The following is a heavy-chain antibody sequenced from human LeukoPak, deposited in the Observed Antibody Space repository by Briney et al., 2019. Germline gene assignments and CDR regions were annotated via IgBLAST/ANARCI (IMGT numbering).Heavy chain of an antibody. D-gene: IGHD6-19*01. Sequence: GGSLRLSCAASGFIVSSNYMSWVRQAPGKGLEWVGRIKSKTDGGTTDYAAPVKGRFTISRDDSKNTLYLQMNSLKTEDTAVYYCTTDAAWLVRYWGQGTLVTVSS. J-gene: IGHJ4*02. CDR1: GFIVSSNY. V-gene: IGHV3-15*01. CDR2: IKSKTDGGTT. CDR3: TTDAAWLVRY.